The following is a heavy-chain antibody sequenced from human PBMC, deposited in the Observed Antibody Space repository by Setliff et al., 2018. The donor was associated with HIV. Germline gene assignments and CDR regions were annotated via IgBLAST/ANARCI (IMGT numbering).Heavy chain of an antibody. CDR2: MSTGGDIK. CDR1: GFTFSSYV. V-gene: IGHV3-30-3*01. Sequence: PGGSLRLSCAATGFTFSSYVLHWVRQAPGKGLEWVAVMSTGGDIKIYADSVKGRFTISRDNAKNSLYLQMNSLRAEDTAVYYCARAANYYDSSGYWAPPRYFDYWGRGTLVTVSS. D-gene: IGHD3-22*01. CDR3: ARAANYYDSSGYWAPPRYFDY. J-gene: IGHJ4*02.